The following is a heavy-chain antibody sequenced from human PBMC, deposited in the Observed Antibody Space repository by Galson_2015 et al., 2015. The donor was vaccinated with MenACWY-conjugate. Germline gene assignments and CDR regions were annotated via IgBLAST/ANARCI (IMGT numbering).Heavy chain of an antibody. D-gene: IGHD2-15*01. CDR1: GDSIASSNY. J-gene: IGHJ6*03. CDR2: IYYTGST. Sequence: LSLTCAVSGDSIASSNYWSWVRQPPGKGLEWIASIYYTGSTYYSPSLKSRLTISVDTSKNQFTLRLSSVTAADTAVYFCARHPQQFHYCSGGNCYYHYYMDVWGRGTTVTVSS. CDR3: ARHPQQFHYCSGGNCYYHYYMDV. V-gene: IGHV4-39*01.